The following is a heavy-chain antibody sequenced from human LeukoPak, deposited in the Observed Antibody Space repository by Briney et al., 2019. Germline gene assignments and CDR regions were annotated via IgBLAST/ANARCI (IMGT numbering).Heavy chain of an antibody. CDR1: GYTFTSYG. Sequence: ASVKVSCKASGYTFTSYGISWVRQAPGQGLEWMGWISAYNGNTNYAQKLQGRVTMTTDTSTSTAYMELRSLRSDDTAVYYRARVLPYDILTSNWFDPWGQGTLVTVSS. CDR2: ISAYNGNT. D-gene: IGHD3-9*01. V-gene: IGHV1-18*04. J-gene: IGHJ5*02. CDR3: ARVLPYDILTSNWFDP.